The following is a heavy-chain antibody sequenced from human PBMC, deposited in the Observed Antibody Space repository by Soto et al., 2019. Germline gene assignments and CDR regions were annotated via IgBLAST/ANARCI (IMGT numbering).Heavy chain of an antibody. Sequence: QVQLQQWGAGLLKPSETLSLTCAVYGGSFSGYYLSWIRQPPGQGVEWIGEINPSGGTNSNPSLKSRVTEQVDASKNQFSLEVSSVTAGDTAVYYCARVRGPYSRRFDYWGQGTLVTVCS. CDR2: INPSGGT. J-gene: IGHJ4*02. CDR1: GGSFSGYY. CDR3: ARVRGPYSRRFDY. D-gene: IGHD4-4*01. V-gene: IGHV4-34*01.